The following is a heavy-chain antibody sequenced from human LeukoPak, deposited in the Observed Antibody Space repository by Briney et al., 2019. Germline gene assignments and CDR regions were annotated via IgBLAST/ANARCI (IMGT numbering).Heavy chain of an antibody. CDR1: GFTFSTYS. Sequence: GGSLRLSCAASGFTFSTYSLNWVRQAPGKGLEWVSSISSSDSYIYYADSLKGRFTISRDNAKNSLYLQMNSLRAEDTAVYYCARGDNWNFAYLDYWGQGTLVTVSS. D-gene: IGHD1-1*01. CDR2: ISSSDSYI. V-gene: IGHV3-21*01. J-gene: IGHJ4*02. CDR3: ARGDNWNFAYLDY.